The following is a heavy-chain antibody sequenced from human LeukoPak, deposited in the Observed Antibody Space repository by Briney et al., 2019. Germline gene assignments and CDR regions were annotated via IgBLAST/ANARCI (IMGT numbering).Heavy chain of an antibody. V-gene: IGHV1-18*01. CDR3: ARDGDGDCVFSYYFDY. J-gene: IGHJ4*02. D-gene: IGHD2-21*02. Sequence: GASVKVSCKASGYTFTSYGISWVRQAPGQGLEWMGWISAYNGNTNYAQKLQGRVTMTTDTSTSTAYMELRSLRPDDTAVYYCARDGDGDCVFSYYFDYWGQGTLVTVSS. CDR1: GYTFTSYG. CDR2: ISAYNGNT.